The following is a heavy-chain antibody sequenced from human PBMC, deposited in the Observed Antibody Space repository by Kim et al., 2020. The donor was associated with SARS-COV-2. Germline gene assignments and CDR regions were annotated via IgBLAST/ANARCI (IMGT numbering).Heavy chain of an antibody. CDR1: GYTFINYW. CDR3: VRLGAVVNPS. Sequence: GESLKISCKGSGYTFINYWINWVRQVPGKGLEWRGNIDPSDSSTNYRPSFQGHVTISADRSVNTAYLQWTSLQVSDTATYFCVRLGAVVNPSWGQGTLVTVS. J-gene: IGHJ4*02. D-gene: IGHD2-21*01. CDR2: IDPSDSST. V-gene: IGHV5-10-1*01.